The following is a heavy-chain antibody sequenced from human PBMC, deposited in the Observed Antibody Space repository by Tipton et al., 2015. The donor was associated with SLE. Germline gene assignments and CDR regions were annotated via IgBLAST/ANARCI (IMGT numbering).Heavy chain of an antibody. CDR3: AREVMATWGFDY. CDR1: GFTFSSYG. Sequence: SLRLSCAASGFTFSSYGMHWVRQAPGKGLEWVAVISYDGSNKYYADSVKGRFTISRDNSKNTLYLQMNSLRAEDTAVYYCAREVMATWGFDYWGQGTLVTVSS. J-gene: IGHJ4*02. V-gene: IGHV3-30*03. CDR2: ISYDGSNK. D-gene: IGHD5-24*01.